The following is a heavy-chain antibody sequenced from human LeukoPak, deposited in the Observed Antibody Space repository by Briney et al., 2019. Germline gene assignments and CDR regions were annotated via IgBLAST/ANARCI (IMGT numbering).Heavy chain of an antibody. J-gene: IGHJ4*02. D-gene: IGHD3-22*01. CDR2: INPNSGGT. CDR1: GYTFTGYY. Sequence: ASVKVSCKASGYTFTGYYLHWVRQAPGQGLEWMGWINPNSGGTNYAQKFQGRVTMTRDTSISTAYMELSRLRSDDTAVYYCARSPSRINYYDSSGYKYFFDYWGQGTLVTVSS. V-gene: IGHV1-2*02. CDR3: ARSPSRINYYDSSGYKYFFDY.